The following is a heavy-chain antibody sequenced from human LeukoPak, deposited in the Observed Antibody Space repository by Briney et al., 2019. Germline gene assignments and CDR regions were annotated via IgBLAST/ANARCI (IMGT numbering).Heavy chain of an antibody. CDR1: GGSVSSGSYY. D-gene: IGHD3-3*01. CDR3: ARGSDFWSGYYNDY. J-gene: IGHJ4*02. CDR2: IYYSGST. Sequence: SETLSLTCTVSGGSVSSGSYYWSWIRQPPGKGLEWIGYIYYSGSTNYNYSLKSRVTISVDTSKNQFSLKLSSVTAADTAVYYCARGSDFWSGYYNDYWGQGTLVTVSS. V-gene: IGHV4-61*01.